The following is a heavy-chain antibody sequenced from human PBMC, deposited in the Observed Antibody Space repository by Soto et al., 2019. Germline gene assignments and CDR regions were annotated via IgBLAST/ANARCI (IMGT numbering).Heavy chain of an antibody. V-gene: IGHV1-69*13. CDR3: AKVGGAARYVGVRYYGMDV. Sequence: GASVKVSCKASGGTFSSYVVSWVRQAPGQGLEWMGGTIPLLGTANYAQRFQGRVTITADESTSTVYMKLSSLRSDDTAVYSCAKVGGAARYVGVRYYGMDVWGQGTTVTVSS. D-gene: IGHD6-6*01. J-gene: IGHJ6*02. CDR2: TIPLLGTA. CDR1: GGTFSSYV.